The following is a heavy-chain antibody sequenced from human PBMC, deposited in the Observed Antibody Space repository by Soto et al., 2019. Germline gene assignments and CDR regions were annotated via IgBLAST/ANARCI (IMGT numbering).Heavy chain of an antibody. CDR1: GYTFTSYA. CDR3: ARDIVGASKDYYYYGMDV. CDR2: INAGNGNT. D-gene: IGHD1-26*01. V-gene: IGHV1-3*01. J-gene: IGHJ6*02. Sequence: PSVKVSCKASGYTFTSYAMHWVRQAPGQRLEWMGWINAGNGNTKYSQKFQGRVTITRDTSASTAYMELSSLRSEDTAVYYCARDIVGASKDYYYYGMDVWGQGTTVTVSS.